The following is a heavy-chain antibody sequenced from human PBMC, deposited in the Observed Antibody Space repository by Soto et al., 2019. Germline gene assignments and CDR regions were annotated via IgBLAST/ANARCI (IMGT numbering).Heavy chain of an antibody. V-gene: IGHV4-61*01. CDR2: IYYSGST. D-gene: IGHD6-19*01. Sequence: QVQLQESGPGLVKPSETLSLTCTVSGGSVSSGSYYWSWIRQPPGKGLEWIGYIYYSGSTNYNPSLKSRVTIAVDTSKNQFSLKLSSVTAADTAVYYCARDEKGSGWYDLDYWGQGTLVTVSS. J-gene: IGHJ4*02. CDR3: ARDEKGSGWYDLDY. CDR1: GGSVSSGSYY.